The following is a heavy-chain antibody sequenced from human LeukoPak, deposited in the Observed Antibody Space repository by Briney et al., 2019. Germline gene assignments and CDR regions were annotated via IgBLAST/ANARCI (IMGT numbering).Heavy chain of an antibody. V-gene: IGHV4-59*01. Sequence: SETLSLTCTVSGGSISSYYWSWIRQPPGKGLEWIGYIYYSGSTNYNPSLKSRVTISVDTSKNQFSLELSSVTAADTAVYYCARGTVAATLGYYYMDVWGKGTTVTVSS. D-gene: IGHD2-15*01. CDR2: IYYSGST. CDR1: GGSISSYY. CDR3: ARGTVAATLGYYYMDV. J-gene: IGHJ6*03.